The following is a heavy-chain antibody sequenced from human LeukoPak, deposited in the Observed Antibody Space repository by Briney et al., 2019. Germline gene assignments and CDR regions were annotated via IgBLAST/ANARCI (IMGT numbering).Heavy chain of an antibody. V-gene: IGHV1-8*01. D-gene: IGHD1-26*01. CDR2: MNPNSGNT. CDR1: GYTFTSYD. J-gene: IGHJ4*02. Sequence: ASVKVSCKASGYTFTSYDINWVRQATGQGLEGMGWMNPNSGNTGYAQKFQGRVTMTRNTSISTAYMELSSLRSDDTAVYYCARALWIVGAPSRFDYWGQGTLVTVSS. CDR3: ARALWIVGAPSRFDY.